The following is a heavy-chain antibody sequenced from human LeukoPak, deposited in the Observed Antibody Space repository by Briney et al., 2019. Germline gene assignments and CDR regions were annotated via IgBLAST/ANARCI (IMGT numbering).Heavy chain of an antibody. CDR2: INHSGST. D-gene: IGHD6-19*01. Sequence: SETLSLTCAVYGGSFSGYYWSWTRQPPGKGLEWIGEINHSGSTNYNPSLKSRVTISVDTSKNQFSLKLSSVTAADTAVYYCARVAVAGTDYFDYWGQGTLVTVSS. CDR1: GGSFSGYY. J-gene: IGHJ4*02. V-gene: IGHV4-34*01. CDR3: ARVAVAGTDYFDY.